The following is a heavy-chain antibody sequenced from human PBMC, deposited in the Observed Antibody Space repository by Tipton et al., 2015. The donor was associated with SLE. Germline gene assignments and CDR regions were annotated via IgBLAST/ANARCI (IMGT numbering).Heavy chain of an antibody. CDR3: AGCGSGILDAFDI. D-gene: IGHD3-10*01. Sequence: TLSLTCTVSGGSISSGSYYWSWIRQPAGKGLAWIGRIYISGSTHHTPSLMSRVTMSVDTSKNQFSLKLSSVTAADTAVYYCAGCGSGILDAFDIWGQGTMVTVSS. J-gene: IGHJ3*02. CDR2: IYISGST. V-gene: IGHV4-61*02. CDR1: GGSISSGSYY.